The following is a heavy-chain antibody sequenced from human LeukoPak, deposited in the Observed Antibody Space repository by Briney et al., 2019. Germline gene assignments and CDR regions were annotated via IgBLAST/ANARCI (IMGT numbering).Heavy chain of an antibody. CDR3: AHDVAGDLGFDL. CDR1: GFSLTTIGVG. CDR2: IYGNDDK. Sequence: KASGPTLVKPTQTLTLTCNFSGFSLTTIGVGVAWIRQPPGKALEWLELIYGNDDKRYSPSLKSRLTITKDTSKNQVVLTVSNMDAVDTGTYYCAHDVAGDLGFDLWGRGTLVTVSS. V-gene: IGHV2-5*01. D-gene: IGHD3-16*01. J-gene: IGHJ2*01.